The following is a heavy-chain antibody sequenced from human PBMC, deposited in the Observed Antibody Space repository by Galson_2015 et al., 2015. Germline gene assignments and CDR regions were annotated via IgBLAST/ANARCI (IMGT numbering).Heavy chain of an antibody. J-gene: IGHJ4*02. CDR2: IYSGGST. CDR3: ARGGNAELWSPFDY. CDR1: GFTISSNY. Sequence: SLRLSCAASGFTISSNYMGWVRQAPGKGLEWVSVIYSGGSTYYADSVKGRFTISRDNSKNTLYLQMNSLRAEDTAVYYCARGGNAELWSPFDYWGQGTLVTVSS. V-gene: IGHV3-53*01. D-gene: IGHD5-18*01.